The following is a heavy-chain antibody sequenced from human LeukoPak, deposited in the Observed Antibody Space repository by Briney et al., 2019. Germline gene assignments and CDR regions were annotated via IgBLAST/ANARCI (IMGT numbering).Heavy chain of an antibody. D-gene: IGHD4-17*01. CDR1: GFTFSSSA. CDR3: ARMIRDYGDSNWFDP. Sequence: PGGSLRLSCAASGFTFSSSAMSWVRQAPGKGLEWVSAISNNGGYTYYADSAQGRFTISRDNSKSTLCLQMNSLRAEDTAIYYCARMIRDYGDSNWFDPWGQGTLVTVSS. V-gene: IGHV3-23*01. CDR2: ISNNGGYT. J-gene: IGHJ5*02.